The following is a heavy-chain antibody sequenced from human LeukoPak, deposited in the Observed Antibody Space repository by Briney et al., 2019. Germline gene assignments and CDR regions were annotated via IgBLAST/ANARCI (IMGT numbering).Heavy chain of an antibody. Sequence: GSSVKVSCKASGGTFSSYAISWVRQAPGQGLEWMGGIIPIFGTANYAQKFQGRVTITADKSTSTAYMELSRLRSEDTAVYYCARVAAAGPDHWGQGTLVTVSS. D-gene: IGHD6-13*01. CDR1: GGTFSSYA. CDR3: ARVAAAGPDH. CDR2: IIPIFGTA. J-gene: IGHJ4*02. V-gene: IGHV1-69*06.